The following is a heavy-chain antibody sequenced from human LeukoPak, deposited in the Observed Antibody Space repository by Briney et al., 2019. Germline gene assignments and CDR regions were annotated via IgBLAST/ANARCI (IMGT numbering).Heavy chain of an antibody. Sequence: PSETLSLTCTVSGGSISSYYWSWLRQPAGKGLEWIGRIYTSGSTNYNPSLKSRVTMSVDTSKNQFSLKLSSVTAADTAVYYCARGNGSGSYLRFDPWGQGTLVTVSS. D-gene: IGHD3-10*01. CDR2: IYTSGST. CDR1: GGSISSYY. CDR3: ARGNGSGSYLRFDP. J-gene: IGHJ5*02. V-gene: IGHV4-4*07.